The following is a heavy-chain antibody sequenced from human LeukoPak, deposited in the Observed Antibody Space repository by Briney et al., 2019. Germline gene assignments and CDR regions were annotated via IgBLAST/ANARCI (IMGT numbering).Heavy chain of an antibody. J-gene: IGHJ4*02. CDR2: IYYSGTT. CDR3: AKTRDTRVDY. CDR1: GDSISSGGYY. Sequence: SETLSLTCTVSGDSISSGGYYRSWIRQHPGKGLEWIGYIYYSGTTYYNPSLKSRVIISLDTSKNQFALKLSAVTAADTAVYYCAKTRDTRVDYWGQGTLVTVSS. V-gene: IGHV4-31*03. D-gene: IGHD1-1*01.